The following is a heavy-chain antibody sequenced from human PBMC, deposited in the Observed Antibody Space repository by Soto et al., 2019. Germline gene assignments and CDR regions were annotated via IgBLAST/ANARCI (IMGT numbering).Heavy chain of an antibody. CDR3: ARLYCSGGSCNNMDV. Sequence: SETLSLTCTVSGGSISSSSYYWGWIRQPPGKGLEWIGSIYYSGSTYYNPSLKSRVTISVDTSKKQFSLKLSSVTAADTAVYYCARLYCSGGSCNNMDVWGKGTTVTVSS. CDR1: GGSISSSSYY. CDR2: IYYSGST. D-gene: IGHD2-15*01. J-gene: IGHJ6*03. V-gene: IGHV4-39*01.